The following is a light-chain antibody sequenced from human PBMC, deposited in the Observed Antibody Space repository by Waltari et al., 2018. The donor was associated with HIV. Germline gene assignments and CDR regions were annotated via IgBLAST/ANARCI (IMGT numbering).Light chain of an antibody. Sequence: ETVMTQSPATLSVSPGDRATLSFRASHSVSNNLAWYQQKPGQAPRLLISGAFSRATGIAARFSGSGSGTEFTLTISSVQSEDFAVYYCLQYDDWPREFTFGPGTKVDVK. CDR2: GAF. CDR3: LQYDDWPREFT. V-gene: IGKV3-15*01. J-gene: IGKJ3*01. CDR1: HSVSNN.